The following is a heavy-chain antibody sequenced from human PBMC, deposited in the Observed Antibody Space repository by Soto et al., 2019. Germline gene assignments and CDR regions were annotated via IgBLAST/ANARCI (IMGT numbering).Heavy chain of an antibody. CDR1: GYTFTSYG. CDR3: ARNYYDSSGYSYWFDP. V-gene: IGHV1-18*04. D-gene: IGHD3-22*01. J-gene: IGHJ5*02. Sequence: ASVKVSCKASGYTFTSYGISWVRQAPGQGLEWMGWISAYNGNTNYAQKLQGRVTTTTDTSTSTAYMELRSLRSDDTAVYYCARNYYDSSGYSYWFDPWGQGTMVTVYS. CDR2: ISAYNGNT.